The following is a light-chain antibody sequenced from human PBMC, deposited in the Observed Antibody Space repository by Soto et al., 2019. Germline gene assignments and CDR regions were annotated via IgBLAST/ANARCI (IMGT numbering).Light chain of an antibody. CDR2: DAS. V-gene: IGKV3-20*01. CDR1: QSVSSSY. Sequence: EIVLTQSPGTLSLSPGARGTLSCRASQSVSSSYLAWYQQKPGQAPRLLIYDASSRATGIPDRFSGSGSGTDFTLTISRLEPEDFAVYYCQQYGSSPLTFGGGNKVEIK. CDR3: QQYGSSPLT. J-gene: IGKJ4*01.